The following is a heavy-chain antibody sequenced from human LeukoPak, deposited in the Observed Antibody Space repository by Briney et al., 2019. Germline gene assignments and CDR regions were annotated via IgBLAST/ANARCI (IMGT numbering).Heavy chain of an antibody. J-gene: IGHJ4*02. V-gene: IGHV3-30*02. CDR2: IRYDGSNK. D-gene: IGHD3-22*01. CDR1: GFTFSSYG. CDR3: ARTKHYYDSSGDYPIDY. Sequence: GGALRLSCAASGFTFSSYGMHWVRQAPGKGLEWVAFIRYDGSNKYYADSVKGRFTISRDNAKNSLYLQMNSLRAEDTAVYYCARTKHYYDSSGDYPIDYWGQGTLVTVSS.